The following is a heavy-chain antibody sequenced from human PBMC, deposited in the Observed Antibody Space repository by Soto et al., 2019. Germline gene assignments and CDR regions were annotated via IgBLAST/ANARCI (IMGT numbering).Heavy chain of an antibody. CDR3: ARDKDYYDTSGYSDYYYYYGMDV. Sequence: PVGSLRLSCAASGFTFSSYWMHWVRQAPGKGLVWVSRINSDGSGTSYADSVKGRFTISRDNAKNTLYLQMNSLRAEDTAVYYCARDKDYYDTSGYSDYYYYYGMDVWGQGTTVTV. D-gene: IGHD3-22*01. CDR1: GFTFSSYW. CDR2: INSDGSGT. V-gene: IGHV3-74*01. J-gene: IGHJ6*02.